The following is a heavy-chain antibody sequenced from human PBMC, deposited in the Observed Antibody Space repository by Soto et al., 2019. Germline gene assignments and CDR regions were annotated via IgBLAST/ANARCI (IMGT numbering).Heavy chain of an antibody. CDR1: GYTFTSYG. CDR2: ISAYNGNT. V-gene: IGHV1-18*01. D-gene: IGHD2-2*02. Sequence: GASVKVSCKASGYTFTSYGISWVRQAPGQGLEWMGWISAYNGNTNYAQKLQGRVTMTTDTSTSTAYMELRSLRSDDTAVYYCARDWYIVVVPAAIRYYYGMDAWGQGTTVTVS. CDR3: ARDWYIVVVPAAIRYYYGMDA. J-gene: IGHJ6*02.